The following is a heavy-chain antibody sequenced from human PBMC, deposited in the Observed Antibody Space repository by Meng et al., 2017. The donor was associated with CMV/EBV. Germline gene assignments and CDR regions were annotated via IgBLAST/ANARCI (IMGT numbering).Heavy chain of an antibody. D-gene: IGHD2-2*01. Sequence: SVKVSCKASGDTFSSYAISWVRQAPGQGLEWMGGIIPIFGTANYAQKFQGRVTMTTDESTSTAYMELSSLRSEDTAVYYCARDVTDCSSTSCRIDYYYYGMDVWGQGTPVTVSS. CDR2: IIPIFGTA. CDR3: ARDVTDCSSTSCRIDYYYYGMDV. J-gene: IGHJ6*02. CDR1: GDTFSSYA. V-gene: IGHV1-69*05.